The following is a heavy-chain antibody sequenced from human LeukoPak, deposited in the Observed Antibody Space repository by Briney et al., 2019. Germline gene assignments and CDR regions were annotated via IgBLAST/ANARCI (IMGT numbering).Heavy chain of an antibody. V-gene: IGHV1-2*02. Sequence: ASVKVSCKASGYTFTGYYMHWVRQAPGQGLEWMGWINPNSGGTNYAQKFQGRVTMTRDTSISTAYMELSRLRSDDTAVHYCARGLLGYSYGPYYFDYWGQGTLVTVSS. CDR3: ARGLLGYSYGPYYFDY. J-gene: IGHJ4*02. CDR2: INPNSGGT. CDR1: GYTFTGYY. D-gene: IGHD5-18*01.